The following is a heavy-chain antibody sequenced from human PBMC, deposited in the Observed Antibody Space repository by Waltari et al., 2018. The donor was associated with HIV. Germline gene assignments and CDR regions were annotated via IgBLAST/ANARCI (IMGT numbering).Heavy chain of an antibody. Sequence: QVQLQTWGAGMLKPPDTLSLPCAVYHASFSYYYWTWIRQIPVKRLEWIGEINHRGRNYNNPSLKSRVTRSSDMSKRQFSMRLKSVVAADTALYFCAGGRDSREQRLVAGFDFWGRGTLVTVSS. CDR2: INHRGRN. D-gene: IGHD2-8*02. CDR1: HASFSYYY. V-gene: IGHV4-34*02. J-gene: IGHJ4*02. CDR3: AGGRDSREQRLVAGFDF.